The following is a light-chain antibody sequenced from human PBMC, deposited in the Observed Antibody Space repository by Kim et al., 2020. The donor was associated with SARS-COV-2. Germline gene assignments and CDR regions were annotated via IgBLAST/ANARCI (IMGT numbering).Light chain of an antibody. CDR1: QGIGSR. CDR3: QQSFTLPLT. Sequence: EIVLTQFPASQSVSPQENVTITCRASQGIGSRLHWYQQKPDQSPKLLVKFASQSFSGVPSRFSGSGSGTDFTLTINGLEAEDAATYYCQQSFTLPLTFGGGTKVDIK. CDR2: FAS. V-gene: IGKV6-21*01. J-gene: IGKJ4*01.